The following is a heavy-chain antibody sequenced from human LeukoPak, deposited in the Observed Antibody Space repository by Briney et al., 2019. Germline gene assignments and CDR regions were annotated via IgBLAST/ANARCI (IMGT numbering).Heavy chain of an antibody. Sequence: PGGSLRLSCAASGFTFSSYSMNWVRQAPGKGLEWVSSISSSGSYIYYADSVKGRFTISRDNAKNSLYLQMNSLRAEDTAVYYCARVVTDSSGFGYWGQGTLVTVSS. CDR1: GFTFSSYS. D-gene: IGHD3-22*01. J-gene: IGHJ4*02. V-gene: IGHV3-21*01. CDR3: ARVVTDSSGFGY. CDR2: ISSSGSYI.